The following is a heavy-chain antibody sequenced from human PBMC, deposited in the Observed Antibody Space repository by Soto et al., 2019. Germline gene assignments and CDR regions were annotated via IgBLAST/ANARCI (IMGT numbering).Heavy chain of an antibody. CDR3: ARGGTTVVTDWYYGMDV. V-gene: IGHV1-2*04. CDR1: GYTFTGYY. D-gene: IGHD4-17*01. CDR2: INPNSGGT. J-gene: IGHJ6*02. Sequence: ASVKVSCKASGYTFTGYYMHWVRQAPGQGLEWMGWINPNSGGTNYAQKFQGWVTMTRDTSISTAYMELSRLRSDDTAVYYCARGGTTVVTDWYYGMDVWGQGTTVTVSS.